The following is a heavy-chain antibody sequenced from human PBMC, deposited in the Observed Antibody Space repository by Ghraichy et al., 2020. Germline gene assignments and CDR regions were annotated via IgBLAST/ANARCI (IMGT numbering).Heavy chain of an antibody. Sequence: GSLRLSCAASGISFSTFGMHWVRQAPGKGLEWVAVVRRDGSNTYYGDSVKGRFTISRDNSKNTLYLQMNSLRAEDTAVYYCARDGVGATTFFGYFDYWGQGTLVTVSS. J-gene: IGHJ4*02. CDR2: VRRDGSNT. CDR3: ARDGVGATTFFGYFDY. V-gene: IGHV3-33*01. CDR1: GISFSTFG. D-gene: IGHD1-26*01.